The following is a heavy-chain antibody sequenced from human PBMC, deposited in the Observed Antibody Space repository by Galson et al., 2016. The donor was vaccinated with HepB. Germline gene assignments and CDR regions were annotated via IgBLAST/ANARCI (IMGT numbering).Heavy chain of an antibody. V-gene: IGHV3-23*01. Sequence: SLRLSCAASRFTFSGYAMSWVRQAPGKGLEWVSAINKNGDTTHYADSVKGRFTISRDNSKNTLYLQMNSLRAEDTAVYYCAKDWPQTMMTTPDYWGQGTLVTVSS. CDR3: AKDWPQTMMTTPDY. D-gene: IGHD4-17*01. CDR1: RFTFSGYA. J-gene: IGHJ4*02. CDR2: INKNGDTT.